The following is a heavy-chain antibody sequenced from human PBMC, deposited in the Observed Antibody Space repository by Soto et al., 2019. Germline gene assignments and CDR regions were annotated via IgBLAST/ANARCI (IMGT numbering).Heavy chain of an antibody. Sequence: SETLSLTSTVSGGSISTYYWSWSRQPPGKGLEWIGYIFDSGRTNYNPSLRSRATVSVDTSKNLFSLRLSSVTAADTSVYYCARQQWLENALAYWGQGNLDTVSS. D-gene: IGHD6-19*01. CDR2: IFDSGRT. CDR3: ARQQWLENALAY. CDR1: GGSISTYY. V-gene: IGHV4-59*08. J-gene: IGHJ4*02.